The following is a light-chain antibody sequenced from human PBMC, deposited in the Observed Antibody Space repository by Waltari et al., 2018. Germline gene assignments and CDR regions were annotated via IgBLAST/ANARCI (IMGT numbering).Light chain of an antibody. CDR2: EVS. V-gene: IGKV2-29*02. J-gene: IGKJ3*01. Sequence: DTVMTQTPLSLSVTPGQPASISCESSQSLPHSDGKTYLSLYLQKPGQSPQLLIYEVSRRFPGVPDRVSGSGAGRHFTLKISRVEAEDVGSYYCMQGIHLPFTCGPGTKVDLK. CDR3: MQGIHLPFT. CDR1: QSLPHSDGKTY.